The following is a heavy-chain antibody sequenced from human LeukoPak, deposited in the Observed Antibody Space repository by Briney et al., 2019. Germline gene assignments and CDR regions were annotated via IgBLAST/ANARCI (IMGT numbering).Heavy chain of an antibody. V-gene: IGHV4-31*03. D-gene: IGHD6-13*01. Sequence: PSQTLSLTCTVSGGSISSGGYYWSWIRQHPGKGLEWIGYLYYSGSTYYNPSLKSRVTISVDTSKNQFSLKLSSVTAADTAVYYCARGMQQLYYFDSWGRGTLVTVSS. CDR3: ARGMQQLYYFDS. J-gene: IGHJ4*02. CDR1: GGSISSGGYY. CDR2: LYYSGST.